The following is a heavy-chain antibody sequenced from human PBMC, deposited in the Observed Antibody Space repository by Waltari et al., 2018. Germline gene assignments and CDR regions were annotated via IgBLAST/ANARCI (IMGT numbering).Heavy chain of an antibody. D-gene: IGHD5-12*01. Sequence: QVQLQESGPGLVKPSETLSLTCAVSGYSISSGYYWGWIRQHPGKGLEWIGSIYHSGSTYYNPSLKSRVTISVDTSKNQFSLKLSSVTAADTAVYYCARGGSGYDPLDYWGQGTLVTVSS. CDR3: ARGGSGYDPLDY. CDR2: IYHSGST. CDR1: GYSISSGYY. J-gene: IGHJ4*02. V-gene: IGHV4-38-2*01.